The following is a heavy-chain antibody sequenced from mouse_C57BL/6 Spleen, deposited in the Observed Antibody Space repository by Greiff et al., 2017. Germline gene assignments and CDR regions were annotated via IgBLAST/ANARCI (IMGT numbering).Heavy chain of an antibody. J-gene: IGHJ4*01. D-gene: IGHD1-1*01. V-gene: IGHV1-82*01. CDR3: AYYGSSYGAMDY. Sequence: QVQLKQSGPELVKPGASVKISCKASGYAFSSSWMNWVKQRPGTGLEWIGRIYPGDGDTNYNGKFKGKATLTADKSSSTAYMQLSRLTSEDAAVYFCAYYGSSYGAMDYWGQGTSVTVSS. CDR2: IYPGDGDT. CDR1: GYAFSSSW.